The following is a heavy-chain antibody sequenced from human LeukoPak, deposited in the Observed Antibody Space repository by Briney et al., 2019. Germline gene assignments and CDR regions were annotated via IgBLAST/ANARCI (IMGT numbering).Heavy chain of an antibody. CDR1: GFAFSDYY. J-gene: IGHJ4*02. CDR2: ISSSGSTI. D-gene: IGHD2-2*01. CDR3: ARLGAVPAHFDY. V-gene: IGHV3-11*01. Sequence: GGSLRLSCAASGFAFSDYYMSWIRQAPGKGLEWVSYISSSGSTIYYADSVKGRFTISRDNAKDSLYLQMNSLRAEDTAVYYCARLGAVPAHFDYWGQGTLVTVSS.